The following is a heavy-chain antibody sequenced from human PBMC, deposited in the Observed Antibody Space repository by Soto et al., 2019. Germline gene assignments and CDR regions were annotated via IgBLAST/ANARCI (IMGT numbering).Heavy chain of an antibody. V-gene: IGHV1-69*01. CDR1: GGTFSSYA. J-gene: IGHJ3*02. CDR2: IIPIFGTA. D-gene: IGHD2-15*01. CDR3: ARVDVVVVAATMEAFDI. Sequence: QVQLVQSGAEVKKPGSSVKVSCKASGGTFSSYAISWVRQAPGQGLEWMGGIIPIFGTANYAQKFQGRVTITADESTSTAYMELSSLRSEDTAVYYCARVDVVVVAATMEAFDIWGQGTTVTVSS.